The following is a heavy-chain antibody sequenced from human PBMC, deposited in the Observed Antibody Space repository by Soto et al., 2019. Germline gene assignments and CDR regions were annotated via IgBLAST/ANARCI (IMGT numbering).Heavy chain of an antibody. CDR2: IDPSDSYT. Sequence: RGESLKISCKGSGYSFTSYWISWVRQMPGKGLEWMGRIDPSDSYTNYSPSFQGHVTISADKSISTAYLQWSSLKASDTAMYYCARQHIVVVQTSKDYYSYYGMDVWGQGTTATAP. V-gene: IGHV5-10-1*01. D-gene: IGHD2-2*01. CDR3: ARQHIVVVQTSKDYYSYYGMDV. CDR1: GYSFTSYW. J-gene: IGHJ6*02.